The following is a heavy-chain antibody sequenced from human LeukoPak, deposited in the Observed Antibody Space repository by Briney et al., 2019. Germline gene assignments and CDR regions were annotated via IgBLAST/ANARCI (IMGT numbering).Heavy chain of an antibody. J-gene: IGHJ3*01. V-gene: IGHV4-61*01. CDR1: GYSISSGYY. Sequence: SETLSLTCTVSGYSISSGYYWSWVRQPPGKGLEWIGFVYYIGSTNYSPSLKSRVTISVDTSKNQFSLKLRSVTAADTAVYYCARISSSNWYNERGAFDVWGQGTMVTVSS. CDR3: ARISSSNWYNERGAFDV. CDR2: VYYIGST. D-gene: IGHD6-13*01.